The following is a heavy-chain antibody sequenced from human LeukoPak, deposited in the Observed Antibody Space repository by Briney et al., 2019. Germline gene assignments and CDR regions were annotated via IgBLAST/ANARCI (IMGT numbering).Heavy chain of an antibody. CDR3: ASSSVLRFLEWLLYFDY. V-gene: IGHV3-7*01. D-gene: IGHD3-3*01. Sequence: PGGSLRLSCAASGFTISSYWMSWVRKAPGKGLEWVANIKQDGSEKYYVDSVKGRFTITRDNAKNSLYLQMNSLRAEDTAVYYCASSSVLRFLEWLLYFDYWGQGTLVTVSS. J-gene: IGHJ4*02. CDR1: GFTISSYW. CDR2: IKQDGSEK.